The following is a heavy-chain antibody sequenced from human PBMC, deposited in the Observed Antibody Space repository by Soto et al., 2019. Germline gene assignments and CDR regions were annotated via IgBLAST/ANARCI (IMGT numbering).Heavy chain of an antibody. D-gene: IGHD6-13*01. Sequence: GASVKVSCKASGYTFTGYYMHWVRQTPGQGLEWMGWINPNSGGTNYAQKFQGWVTMTRDTSISTAYMELSRLRSDDTAVYYSAGDSTGSWYPKGRDVWAQGTRVTVSS. CDR2: INPNSGGT. CDR3: AGDSTGSWYPKGRDV. CDR1: GYTFTGYY. V-gene: IGHV1-2*04. J-gene: IGHJ6*02.